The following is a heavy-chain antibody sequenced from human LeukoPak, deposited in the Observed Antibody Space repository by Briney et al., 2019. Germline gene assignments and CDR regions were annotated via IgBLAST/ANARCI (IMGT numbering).Heavy chain of an antibody. CDR1: GFIFSDYS. D-gene: IGHD2-21*01. J-gene: IGHJ3*02. CDR2: ITSSSSII. V-gene: IGHV3-48*02. CDR3: TRDLFNAFDI. Sequence: GGSLRLSCAASGFIFSDYSMNWVRQAPGKGLEWLSFITSSSSIIYYADSVEGRFTISRDNAKKSLYLQMNSLRDEDTAVYYCTRDLFNAFDIWGQGTMVTVSS.